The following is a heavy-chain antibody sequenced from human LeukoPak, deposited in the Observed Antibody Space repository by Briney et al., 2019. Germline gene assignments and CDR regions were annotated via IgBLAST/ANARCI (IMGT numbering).Heavy chain of an antibody. Sequence: SETLSLTCTVSGDSISSYYWSWIRQPPGEGLEWIGYVYRSESTNYNPSLKSRVTVSVDTSKSQFSLELTSVTAADTAVYYCARALFRYDSNSRSLHWYFDLWGRGTLVTVSS. CDR2: VYRSEST. D-gene: IGHD3-22*01. V-gene: IGHV4-59*01. J-gene: IGHJ2*01. CDR3: ARALFRYDSNSRSLHWYFDL. CDR1: GDSISSYY.